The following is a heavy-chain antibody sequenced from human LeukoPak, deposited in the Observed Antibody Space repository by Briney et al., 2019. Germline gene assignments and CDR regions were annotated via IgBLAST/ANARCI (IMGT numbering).Heavy chain of an antibody. D-gene: IGHD3-16*01. V-gene: IGHV1-18*01. CDR2: ISAYTGGT. J-gene: IGHJ4*02. CDR1: GYTFSSYG. CDR3: ARLGTDY. Sequence: ASVKVSCKASGYTFSSYGLSWVRQAPGQGLEWMGWISAYTGGTLYAQNLQGRVTMTTDTSTSTAYMELRTLRSDDTAVYFCARLGTDYWGQGTLVVVSS.